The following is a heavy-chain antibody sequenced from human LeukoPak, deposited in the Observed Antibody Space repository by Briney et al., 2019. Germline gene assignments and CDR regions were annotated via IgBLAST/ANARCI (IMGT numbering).Heavy chain of an antibody. CDR1: GGSISSYY. CDR2: IDYSGHT. Sequence: SETLSLTCTVSGGSISSYYWSWIRQPPGKGPEWIGYIDYSGHTNYNSSLKSRVTISVDTSKNQFSLKLSSVTAADTAVYYCARGPLRLRFGPFDPWGQGTLVTVSS. D-gene: IGHD3-16*01. CDR3: ARGPLRLRFGPFDP. J-gene: IGHJ5*02. V-gene: IGHV4-59*12.